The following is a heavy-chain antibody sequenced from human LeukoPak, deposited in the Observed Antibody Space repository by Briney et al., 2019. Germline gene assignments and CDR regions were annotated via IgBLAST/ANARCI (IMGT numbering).Heavy chain of an antibody. CDR1: GGSFSGYY. J-gene: IGHJ5*02. V-gene: IGHV4-34*01. CDR3: ARDIQSWFDP. CDR2: INHSGST. D-gene: IGHD2-15*01. Sequence: SETLSLTCAVYGGSFSGYYWSWIRQPPGKGLEWIGEINHSGSTNYNPSLRSRVTISVDTSKNQFSLKLSSVTAADTAVYYCARDIQSWFDPWGQGTLVTVSS.